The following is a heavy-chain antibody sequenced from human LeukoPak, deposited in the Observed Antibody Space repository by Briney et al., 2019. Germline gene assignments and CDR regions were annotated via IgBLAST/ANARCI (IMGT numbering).Heavy chain of an antibody. CDR1: GFSISNYW. J-gene: IGHJ6*03. CDR3: ARLPGSNYYYMDV. D-gene: IGHD3-10*01. V-gene: IGHV3-74*01. CDR2: INNDGSST. Sequence: PGGSLRLSCVASGFSISNYWMHWVRQAPGKGLVWVSRINNDGSSTRYADSVKGRFTISRDNAKNTLYLQMNSLRAEDTAVYYCARLPGSNYYYMDVWGKGTTVTGSS.